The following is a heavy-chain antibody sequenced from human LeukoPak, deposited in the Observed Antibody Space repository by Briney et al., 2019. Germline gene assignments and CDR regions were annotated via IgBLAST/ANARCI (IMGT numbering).Heavy chain of an antibody. CDR3: ARDLGVAALDN. D-gene: IGHD6-19*01. Sequence: GGSLRLSCAASGFTVNDNYMSWVRQAPGKGLEWVSVIYSDDNTDYADSVKGRFTISRDNAKNTLYLQMNSLRAEETAVYYCARDLGVAALDNWGQGTLVTVSS. CDR1: GFTVNDNY. V-gene: IGHV3-66*01. CDR2: IYSDDNT. J-gene: IGHJ4*02.